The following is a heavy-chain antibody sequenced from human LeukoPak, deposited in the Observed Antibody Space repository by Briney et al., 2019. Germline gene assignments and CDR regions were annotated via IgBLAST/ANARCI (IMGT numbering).Heavy chain of an antibody. V-gene: IGHV4-34*01. CDR3: ARLYGWNYDY. CDR1: GGCFSGYY. Sequence: SETLSLTCAVYGGCFSGYYWSWIRQPPGKGLEWIGEINHSGSTNYNPSLKSRVTISVDTSKNQFSLKLSSVTAADTAVYYCARLYGWNYDYWGQGTLVTVSS. D-gene: IGHD1-7*01. CDR2: INHSGST. J-gene: IGHJ4*02.